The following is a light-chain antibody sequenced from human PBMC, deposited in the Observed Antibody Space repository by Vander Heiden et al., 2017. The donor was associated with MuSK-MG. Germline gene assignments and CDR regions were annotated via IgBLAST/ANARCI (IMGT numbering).Light chain of an antibody. CDR2: TAS. CDR3: QQYIGYPLT. V-gene: IGKV1-5*03. CDR1: HSVDSW. J-gene: IGKJ4*01. Sequence: DIQMTQSPSTLSASVGDRVTITCRASHSVDSWLAWYQQKPGKAPRLLIYTASNLQSGVPFSFSGSGSGTEYTLTISSLQPDDFATYYCQQYIGYPLTFGGGTKVEIK.